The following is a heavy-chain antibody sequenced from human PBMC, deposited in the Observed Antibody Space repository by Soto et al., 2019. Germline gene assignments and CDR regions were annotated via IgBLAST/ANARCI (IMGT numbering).Heavy chain of an antibody. D-gene: IGHD2-2*01. V-gene: IGHV3-23*01. Sequence: ASGGGLVQPGGSLRLSCAASGFTFSSYAMKWVRQAPGKGLEWVSLIGESGTPTYYADSVKGRFTISRDNSGNTLFLEMYSLRAEDTAVYYCARYIPGVRYYGMDVWGQGTTVTVAS. CDR2: IGESGTPT. CDR3: ARYIPGVRYYGMDV. CDR1: GFTFSSYA. J-gene: IGHJ6*02.